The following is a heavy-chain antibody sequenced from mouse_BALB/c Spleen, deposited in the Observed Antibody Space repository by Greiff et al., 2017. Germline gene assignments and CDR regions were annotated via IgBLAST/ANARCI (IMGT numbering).Heavy chain of an antibody. CDR1: GFTFSSSG. CDR3: ARGDYGSPLDV. CDR2: ISSGSSTI. D-gene: IGHD1-1*01. Sequence: VLLVESGGGLVQPGGSRKLSCAASGFTFSSSGMHWVRQAPEKGLEWVAYISSGSSTIYYADTVKGRSTISRDNPKNTLFLQMTSIRSEDTAMYYCARGDYGSPLDVWGAGTTVTVSS. J-gene: IGHJ1*01. V-gene: IGHV5-17*02.